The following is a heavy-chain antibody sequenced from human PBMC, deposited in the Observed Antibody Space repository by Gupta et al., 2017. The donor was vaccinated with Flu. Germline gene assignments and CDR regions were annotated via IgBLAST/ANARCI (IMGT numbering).Heavy chain of an antibody. D-gene: IGHD6-6*01. J-gene: IGHJ4*02. CDR2: INWNSGGK. V-gene: IGHV3-9*01. Sequence: EVQLVEPGGGLVQPGRSLRLSCAASGFTFADYAMHGFRQAPGKGLEWVSSINWNSGGKRYADSVKGRFTISRDNAQNSLYLQMDSLRPEDTAFYYCAKDRVSSGQLVHFEYWGQGALVTVSS. CDR1: GFTFADYA. CDR3: AKDRVSSGQLVHFEY.